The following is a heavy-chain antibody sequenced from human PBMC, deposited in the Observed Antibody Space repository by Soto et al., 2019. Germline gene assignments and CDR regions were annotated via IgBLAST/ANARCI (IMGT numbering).Heavy chain of an antibody. J-gene: IGHJ5*02. CDR1: EFTFSKYW. CDR2: INMDGTKT. V-gene: IGHV3-74*01. D-gene: IGHD3-22*01. CDR3: ARDYYYDSRSSSVNWFDP. Sequence: GSLRLSCVASEFTFSKYWMHWVRQAPGKGLVWVSRINMDGTKTAYADSVKGRFTVSRDNANNTLYLQMNSLGVEDTAVYYCARDYYYDSRSSSVNWFDPWGQGTLVTVSS.